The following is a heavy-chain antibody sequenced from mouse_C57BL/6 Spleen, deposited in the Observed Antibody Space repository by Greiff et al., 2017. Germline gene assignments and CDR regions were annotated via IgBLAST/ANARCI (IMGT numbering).Heavy chain of an antibody. D-gene: IGHD2-4*01. CDR2: IRLKSDNYAT. CDR3: TREIYYDYGWFAY. CDR1: GFTFSNYW. V-gene: IGHV6-3*01. J-gene: IGHJ3*01. Sequence: EVKLMESGGGLVQPGGSMKLSCVASGFTFSNYWMNWVRQSPEKGLEWVAQIRLKSDNYATHYAESVKGRFTISRDDSKSSVYLQMNNLRAEDTGIYYCTREIYYDYGWFAYWGQGTLVTVSA.